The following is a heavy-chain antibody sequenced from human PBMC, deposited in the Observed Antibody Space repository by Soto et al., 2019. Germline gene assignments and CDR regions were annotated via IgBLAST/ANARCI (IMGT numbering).Heavy chain of an antibody. Sequence: QVQLVQSGAEVKKPGASVRVSCKTSGYTFSNYGVSWVRQAPGQGLEWMGWISAGNGHTDFTQKLQGRVTMTTDTSTSTAYMELRSLRSDDTAVYYCARDDRRAMAGDNWFDPWGQGTLVTVSS. D-gene: IGHD6-19*01. V-gene: IGHV1-18*01. CDR1: GYTFSNYG. CDR3: ARDDRRAMAGDNWFDP. CDR2: ISAGNGHT. J-gene: IGHJ5*02.